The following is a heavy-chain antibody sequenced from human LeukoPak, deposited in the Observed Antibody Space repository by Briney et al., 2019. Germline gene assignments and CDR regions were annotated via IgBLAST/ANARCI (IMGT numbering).Heavy chain of an antibody. CDR2: IYTSGST. D-gene: IGHD4-11*01. CDR1: GGSFSSYY. J-gene: IGHJ4*02. Sequence: SETLSLTCAVYGGSFSSYYWSWIRQPAGKGLEWIGRIYTSGSTNYNPSLKSRVTMSVDTSKNQFSLKLSSVTAADTAVYYCASVGDYSNSFDYWGQGTLVTVSS. CDR3: ASVGDYSNSFDY. V-gene: IGHV4-59*10.